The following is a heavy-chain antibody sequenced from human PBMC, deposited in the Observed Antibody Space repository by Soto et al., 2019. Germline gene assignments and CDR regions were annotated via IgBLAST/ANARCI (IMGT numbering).Heavy chain of an antibody. CDR1: GGSISSSDYY. D-gene: IGHD1-7*01. CDR3: AGQELRYNWFDP. V-gene: IGHV4-39*01. CDR2: IYYSGST. J-gene: IGHJ5*02. Sequence: ETLSLTCTVSGGSISSSDYYWTWIRQPPGKGLECIGSIYYSGSTYYNPSLKSRVTISVDTSKNQFSLNLSSVTAADTAVYYCAGQELRYNWFDPWGQGTLVTVSS.